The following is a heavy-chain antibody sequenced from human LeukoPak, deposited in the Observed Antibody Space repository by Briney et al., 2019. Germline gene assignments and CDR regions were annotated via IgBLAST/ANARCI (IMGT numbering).Heavy chain of an antibody. CDR3: AKDPGYQVVYCFDY. D-gene: IGHD2-2*01. Sequence: GGSLRLSCAASGFTFSSYSMSWVRQAPGKGLEWVSGISGSGGSTDYADSVKGRFTISRDNSKNTLYLQMNSLRVEDTAVYYCAKDPGYQVVYCFDYWGQGTLVTVSS. CDR2: ISGSGGST. CDR1: GFTFSSYS. J-gene: IGHJ4*02. V-gene: IGHV3-23*01.